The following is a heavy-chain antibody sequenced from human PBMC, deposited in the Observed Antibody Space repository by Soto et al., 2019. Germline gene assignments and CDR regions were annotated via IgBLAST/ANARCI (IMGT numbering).Heavy chain of an antibody. CDR2: IYASGTT. V-gene: IGHV4-31*03. CDR1: GASISTGPYY. Sequence: PSETRSLTCTVSGASISTGPYYWSWVRQHPGKGLDWIGYIYASGTTDYNPSLKSRVTMSIDTSKYQFSLRLNSVTAADTAVYYCARAGQDYNFWAFDPWGQGTLVTVCS. CDR3: ARAGQDYNFWAFDP. J-gene: IGHJ5*02. D-gene: IGHD1-1*01.